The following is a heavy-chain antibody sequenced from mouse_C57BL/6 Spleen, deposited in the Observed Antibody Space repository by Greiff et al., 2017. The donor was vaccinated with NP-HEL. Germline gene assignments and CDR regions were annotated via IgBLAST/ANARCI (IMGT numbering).Heavy chain of an antibody. Sequence: EVKLVESGPGLVKPSQSLSLTCSVTGYSITSGYYWNWIRQFPGNKLEWMGYISYDGSNNYNPSLKNRISITRDTSKNQFFLKLNSVTTEDTATYYCASLYYGYDEDYAMDYWGQGTSVTVSS. J-gene: IGHJ4*01. D-gene: IGHD2-2*01. CDR2: ISYDGSN. V-gene: IGHV3-6*01. CDR3: ASLYYGYDEDYAMDY. CDR1: GYSITSGYY.